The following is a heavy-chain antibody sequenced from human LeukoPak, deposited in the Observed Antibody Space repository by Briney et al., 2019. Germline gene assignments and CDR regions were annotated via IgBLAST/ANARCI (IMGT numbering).Heavy chain of an antibody. D-gene: IGHD2-15*01. V-gene: IGHV1-2*02. CDR2: INPNNGGT. Sequence: ASVKVSCKASGYTFTGYFIHWVRQAPGQGLEWMGWINPNNGGTNYAQKFQDRVTMTRDTSISTAYMELSRLRSDDTAVYYCAREGRKSRGVDIVRKKETGYYYMDVWGKGTTVTVSS. CDR3: AREGRKSRGVDIVRKKETGYYYMDV. CDR1: GYTFTGYF. J-gene: IGHJ6*03.